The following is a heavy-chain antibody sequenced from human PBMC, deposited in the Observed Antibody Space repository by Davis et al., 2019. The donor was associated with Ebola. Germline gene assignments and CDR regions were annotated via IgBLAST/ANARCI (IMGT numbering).Heavy chain of an antibody. D-gene: IGHD3-3*01. CDR3: ARLRDYDFWSGYSGWFDP. V-gene: IGHV5-51*01. CDR1: GYSFTSYW. CDR2: IHPGDSDT. J-gene: IGHJ5*02. Sequence: GESLKISCKGSGYSFTSYWIGWVRQMPGKGLEWMGIIHPGDSDTRYSPSFQGQVTISADKSISTAYLQWSSLKASDTAMYYCARLRDYDFWSGYSGWFDPWGQGTLVTVSS.